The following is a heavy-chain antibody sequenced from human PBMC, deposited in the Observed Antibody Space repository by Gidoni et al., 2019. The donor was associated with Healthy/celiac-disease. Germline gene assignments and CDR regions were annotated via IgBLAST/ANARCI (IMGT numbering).Heavy chain of an antibody. Sequence: EVQLLESGGGLVQPGGSLRLSCAASGLPFSSYAMSWVRQAPGKGLEWVSAISGSGGSTYYADSVKGRFTISRDNSKNTLYLQMNSLRAEDTAVYYCAKGGGATNELGYWGQGTLVTVSS. CDR3: AKGGGATNELGY. D-gene: IGHD1-26*01. J-gene: IGHJ4*02. V-gene: IGHV3-23*01. CDR2: ISGSGGST. CDR1: GLPFSSYA.